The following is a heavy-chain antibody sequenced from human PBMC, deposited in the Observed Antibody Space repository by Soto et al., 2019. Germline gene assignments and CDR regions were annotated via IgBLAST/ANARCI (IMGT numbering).Heavy chain of an antibody. CDR2: IYSDGST. CDR3: ARDGNGKRGSPH. J-gene: IGHJ4*02. D-gene: IGHD1-26*01. V-gene: IGHV3-53*02. CDR1: GFTVSNNF. Sequence: EVQLVETGGGLSQPGGSLRLSCAASGFTVSNNFMIWVRQAPGKGLEWVSLIYSDGSTHYADSVRGRFTISRDNSKHSLYLQMNSLRAEVTAIYYCARDGNGKRGSPHRGQGTLVTVSS.